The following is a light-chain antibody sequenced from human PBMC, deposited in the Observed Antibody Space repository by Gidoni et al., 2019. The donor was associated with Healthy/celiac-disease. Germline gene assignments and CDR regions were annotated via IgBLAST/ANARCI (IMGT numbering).Light chain of an antibody. V-gene: IGKV1-39*01. CDR1: QSISSY. J-gene: IGKJ4*01. CDR3: QQSYSTPLT. Sequence: DIQMTQSPSSLSASVGDRVTITCRASQSISSYLNWYQQKPGKAPKLLIYAASSVQSGVPSRFSGSGAGTDFTLTISSLQTEDFATYYGQQSYSTPLTFGGGTKVEIK. CDR2: AAS.